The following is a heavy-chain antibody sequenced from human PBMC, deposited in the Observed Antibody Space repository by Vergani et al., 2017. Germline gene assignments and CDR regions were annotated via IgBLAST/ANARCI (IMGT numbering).Heavy chain of an antibody. CDR3: ATTPAEWLPRYYFDY. CDR1: GGTFSSYA. D-gene: IGHD3-3*01. V-gene: IGHV1-69*12. J-gene: IGHJ4*02. CDR2: IIPIFGTA. Sequence: QVQLVQSGAEVKKPGSSVKVSCKASGGTFSSYAISWVRQAPGHGLEWMGGIIPIFGTANYAQKFQGRVTITADESTSTAYMELSSLRSEDTAVYYCATTPAEWLPRYYFDYWGQGTLVTVSS.